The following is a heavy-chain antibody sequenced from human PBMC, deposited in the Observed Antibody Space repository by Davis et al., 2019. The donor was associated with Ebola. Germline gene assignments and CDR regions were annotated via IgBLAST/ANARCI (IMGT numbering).Heavy chain of an antibody. D-gene: IGHD3-3*01. V-gene: IGHV4-34*01. CDR2: INHSGST. CDR1: GGSFSGYY. Sequence: MPSEPLSLPFAVYGGSFSGYYWSWIRQPPGKGLEWIGEINHSGSTNYNPSLKSRVTISVDTSKNQFSLKLSSVTAADTAVYYCARAVRRNVLRFLEWLPSAGMDVWGQGTTVTVSS. J-gene: IGHJ6*02. CDR3: ARAVRRNVLRFLEWLPSAGMDV.